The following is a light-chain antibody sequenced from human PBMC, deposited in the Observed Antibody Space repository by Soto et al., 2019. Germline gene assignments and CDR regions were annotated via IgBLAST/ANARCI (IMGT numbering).Light chain of an antibody. V-gene: IGKV3-20*01. CDR3: QQYGSSSWK. Sequence: EIVLTQSPGTLSLSPGERATLSCRASQSVSSSYLAWYQQKPGQAPRLLIYGASCRDTGIPDRFSGSGSGTDFTRTIRRMVPEDFTVYYCQQYGSSSWKFGQGTKVELK. J-gene: IGKJ1*01. CDR1: QSVSSSY. CDR2: GAS.